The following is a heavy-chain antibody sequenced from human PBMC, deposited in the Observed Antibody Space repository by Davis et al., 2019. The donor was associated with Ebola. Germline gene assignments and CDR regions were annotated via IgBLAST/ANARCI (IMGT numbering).Heavy chain of an antibody. CDR1: GGSVSSGYYY. D-gene: IGHD3-22*01. Sequence: SETLSLTCTVSGGSVSSGYYYWSWVRQPPGKGLEWIGYIYYSGSTNYNPSLKSRVTISVDTSKNQFSLKLSSVTAADTAVYYCARHYYDSSGYYLNWFDPWGQGTLVTVSS. J-gene: IGHJ5*02. CDR3: ARHYYDSSGYYLNWFDP. V-gene: IGHV4-61*01. CDR2: IYYSGST.